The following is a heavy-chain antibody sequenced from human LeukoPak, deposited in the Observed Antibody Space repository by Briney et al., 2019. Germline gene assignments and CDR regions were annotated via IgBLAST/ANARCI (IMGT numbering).Heavy chain of an antibody. CDR3: AKDTKWFGGGFDY. J-gene: IGHJ4*02. V-gene: IGHV3-23*01. CDR2: ISDSGGNT. CDR1: GFTFSSYA. D-gene: IGHD3-10*01. Sequence: PGGSLRLSYAASGFTFSSYAMSWVRQAPGKGLEWVSGISDSGGNTYYADSVKGRFTISRDNPKNTVDLHMNSLRAEDTAVYHCAKDTKWFGGGFDYWGQGALVTVSS.